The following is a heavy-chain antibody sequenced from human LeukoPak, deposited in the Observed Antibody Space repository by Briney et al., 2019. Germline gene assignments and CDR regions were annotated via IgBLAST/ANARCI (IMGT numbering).Heavy chain of an antibody. D-gene: IGHD3-3*01. CDR3: ACLRGITSGGSRPYYYYYYYMDV. V-gene: IGHV4-34*08. CDR1: GFTFSDYY. J-gene: IGHJ6*03. Sequence: GSLRLSCAASGFTFSDYYMSWIRQAPGKGLEWIGEINHSGSTNYNPSLKSRVTISVDTSKNQFSLKLSSVTAADTAVYYCACLRGITSGGSRPYYYYYYYMDVWGKGTTVTISS. CDR2: INHSGST.